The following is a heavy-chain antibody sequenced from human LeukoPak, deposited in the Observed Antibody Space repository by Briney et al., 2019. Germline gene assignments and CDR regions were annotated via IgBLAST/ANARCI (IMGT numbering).Heavy chain of an antibody. V-gene: IGHV1-18*01. CDR2: ISAYNGNT. J-gene: IGHJ4*02. CDR1: GYTFTSYG. D-gene: IGHD3-3*01. CDR3: ARDLPNIWYDSWSGDNDY. Sequence: GASVKVSCKASGYTFTSYGISWVRQAPGQGLEWMGWISAYNGNTNYAQKLQGRVTMTTDTSTSTAYMELRSLRSDDTAVYYCARDLPNIWYDSWSGDNDYWGQGTLVTVSS.